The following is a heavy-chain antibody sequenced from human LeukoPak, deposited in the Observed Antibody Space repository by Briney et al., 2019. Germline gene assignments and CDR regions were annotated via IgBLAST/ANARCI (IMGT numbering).Heavy chain of an antibody. J-gene: IGHJ4*02. D-gene: IGHD3-10*01. CDR3: ARDPTGSYNFDY. CDR1: GFTFSSYA. Sequence: GRSLRLSCAASGFTFSSYAMHWVRQAPGKGLEWVAVISYDGSNKYYADSVKGRFTISRDNSKNTLSLQMNSLRAEDTAVYHCARDPTGSYNFDYWGQGTLVTVSS. V-gene: IGHV3-30*04. CDR2: ISYDGSNK.